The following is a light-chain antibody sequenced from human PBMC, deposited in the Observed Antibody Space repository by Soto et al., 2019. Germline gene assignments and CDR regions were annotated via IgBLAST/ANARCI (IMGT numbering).Light chain of an antibody. CDR3: QQYESYPVT. V-gene: IGKV1-5*03. CDR1: QSISSW. Sequence: DSQMTQSPATLSASVGDTVTITCRTSQSISSWLAWYQQKPGKAPKILIDKASILQSGVPSRFSGSGSGTEFTLTIRSLQPDDFATYYCQQYESYPVTFGGGTKVEIK. CDR2: KAS. J-gene: IGKJ4*01.